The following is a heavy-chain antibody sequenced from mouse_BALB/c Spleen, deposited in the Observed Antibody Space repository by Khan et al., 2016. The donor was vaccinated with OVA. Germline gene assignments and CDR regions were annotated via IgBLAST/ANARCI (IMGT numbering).Heavy chain of an antibody. CDR1: GYSFTNYG. CDR2: INTYTGEP. D-gene: IGHD2-10*01. Sequence: QEVQSGPELKKPGETVKISCKASGYSFTNYGMNWVKQSPGKALKWMGWINTYTGEPTYADDFKGRFTFSLETSANTAYLQINILKNEDTATYFCARPPYFSYTLDYWGQGTSVTVSS. CDR3: ARPPYFSYTLDY. V-gene: IGHV9-3-1*01. J-gene: IGHJ4*01.